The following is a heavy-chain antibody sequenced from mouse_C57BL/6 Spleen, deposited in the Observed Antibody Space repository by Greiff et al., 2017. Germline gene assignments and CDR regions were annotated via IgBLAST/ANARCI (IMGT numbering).Heavy chain of an antibody. CDR3: ARSITTVVATGARGY. D-gene: IGHD1-1*01. V-gene: IGHV1-9*01. J-gene: IGHJ4*01. Sequence: QVQLQQSGAELMKPGASVKLSCKATGYTFTGYWLEWVKPRPGHGLEWFGEILPGSGSTNYNEKFKGKATFTADTSSNTAYMQLSSLTTEDSAIYYCARSITTVVATGARGYWGQGTSVTVSS. CDR1: GYTFTGYW. CDR2: ILPGSGST.